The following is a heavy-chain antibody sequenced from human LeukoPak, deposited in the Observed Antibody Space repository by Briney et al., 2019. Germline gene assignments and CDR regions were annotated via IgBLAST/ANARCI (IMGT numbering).Heavy chain of an antibody. V-gene: IGHV1-2*02. D-gene: IGHD2-15*01. J-gene: IGHJ4*02. CDR1: GNTFTGSY. CDR3: AVGTATDFDY. Sequence: GASVKVSCKALGNTFTGSYMPWGEQAPGQGFKWMGWINPNSGGTNYAQKFQGRVTMTRDTSISTAYMELNRLRSDDTAVYYCAVGTATDFDYWGQGTLVTVSS. CDR2: INPNSGGT.